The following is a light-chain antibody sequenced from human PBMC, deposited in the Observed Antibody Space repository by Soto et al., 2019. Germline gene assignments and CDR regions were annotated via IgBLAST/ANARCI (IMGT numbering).Light chain of an antibody. Sequence: QSALTQPASVSGSPGQSITISCTGTSSDVGSYNRVSWYQQHPGKGPKLMIYEVSKRPSGVPDRFSGSKSGNTASLTVSGLQAEDEADYYCSSYAGSNNFEVFGTGTKLTVL. J-gene: IGLJ1*01. CDR3: SSYAGSNNFEV. CDR2: EVS. V-gene: IGLV2-8*01. CDR1: SSDVGSYNR.